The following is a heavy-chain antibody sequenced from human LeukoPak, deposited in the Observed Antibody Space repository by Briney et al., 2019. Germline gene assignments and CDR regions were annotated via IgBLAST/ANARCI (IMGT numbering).Heavy chain of an antibody. J-gene: IGHJ6*02. Sequence: ASVKVSCKASGYTFTSYGISWVRQAPGQGLEWMGWISAYNGNTNYAQKPQGRVTMTTDTSTSTAYMGLRSLRSDDTAVYYCARDPHYGDYIVYYYYGMDVWGQGTTVTVSS. CDR3: ARDPHYGDYIVYYYYGMDV. CDR2: ISAYNGNT. D-gene: IGHD4-17*01. CDR1: GYTFTSYG. V-gene: IGHV1-18*01.